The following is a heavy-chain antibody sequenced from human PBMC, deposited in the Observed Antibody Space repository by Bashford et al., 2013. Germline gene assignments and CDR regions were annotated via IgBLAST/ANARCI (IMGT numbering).Heavy chain of an antibody. D-gene: IGHD3-10*01. CDR2: SILVTLTT. J-gene: IGHJ5*02. CDR1: GFSFTSDW. Sequence: GESLKISCKASGFSFTSDWIGWGAPDAPGKAWSGWGSSILVTLTTKYSPSFQGQVTISVDKSNSNRLPAVEQPERPRTPAMYYCARKYYGGGSYHFDPWGQGTLVTVSS. V-gene: IGHV5-51*01. CDR3: ARKYYGGGSYHFDP.